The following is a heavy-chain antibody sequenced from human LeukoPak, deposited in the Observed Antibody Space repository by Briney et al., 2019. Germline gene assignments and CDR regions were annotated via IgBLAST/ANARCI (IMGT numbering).Heavy chain of an antibody. CDR3: ASASRFSWIQLWFDY. CDR2: INPSGGST. D-gene: IGHD5-18*01. Sequence: ASVKVFCKASGYTFTSYYMHWVRQAPGQGLEWMGIINPSGGSTSYAQKFQGRVTMTRDMSTSTAYMELSSLRSEDTAVYYCASASRFSWIQLWFDYWGQGTLVTVSS. J-gene: IGHJ4*02. V-gene: IGHV1-46*01. CDR1: GYTFTSYY.